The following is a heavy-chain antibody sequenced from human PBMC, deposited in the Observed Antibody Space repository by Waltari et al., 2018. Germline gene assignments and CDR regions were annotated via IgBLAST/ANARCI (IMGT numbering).Heavy chain of an antibody. CDR1: GYTFTSYA. CDR2: INAGNGNT. J-gene: IGHJ4*02. CDR3: ARDSRGSSSSWYGCFDY. Sequence: QVQLVQSVAEVKKPGASVKVSCKASGYTFTSYAMHWVRQAPGQRLEWMGWINAGNGNTKYSQKFQGRVTITRDTSASTAYMELSSLRSEDTAVYYCARDSRGSSSSWYGCFDYWGQGTLVIVSS. D-gene: IGHD6-13*01. V-gene: IGHV1-3*01.